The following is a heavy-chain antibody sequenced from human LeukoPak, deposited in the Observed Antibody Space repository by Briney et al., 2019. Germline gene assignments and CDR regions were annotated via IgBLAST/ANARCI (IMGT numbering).Heavy chain of an antibody. J-gene: IGHJ4*02. D-gene: IGHD2-15*01. CDR1: GGSISSSSYY. CDR3: ARHSLGYCSGGSCYIGY. Sequence: KPSETLSLTCTVSGGSISSSSYYWGWIRQPPGKGLEWIGSIYYSGSTYYNLSLKSRVTISVDTSKNQFSLKLSSVTAADTAVYYCARHSLGYCSGGSCYIGYWGQGTLVTVSS. V-gene: IGHV4-39*01. CDR2: IYYSGST.